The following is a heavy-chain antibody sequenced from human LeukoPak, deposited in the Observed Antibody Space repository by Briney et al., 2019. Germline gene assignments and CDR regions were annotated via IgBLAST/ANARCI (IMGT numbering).Heavy chain of an antibody. Sequence: ASVKASCKASGYTFTSYDINWVRQATGQGLEWMGWMDPNSGNTGYAQKFQGRVTMTRNTSISTAYMELSSLRFEDTAVYYCARAFGGSYRFDPWGQGTLVTVSS. V-gene: IGHV1-8*01. CDR1: GYTFTSYD. CDR2: MDPNSGNT. CDR3: ARAFGGSYRFDP. D-gene: IGHD1-26*01. J-gene: IGHJ5*02.